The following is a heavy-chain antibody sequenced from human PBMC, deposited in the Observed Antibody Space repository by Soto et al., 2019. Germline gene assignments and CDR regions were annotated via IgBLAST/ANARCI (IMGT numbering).Heavy chain of an antibody. CDR1: GGTFSSYA. D-gene: IGHD6-13*01. CDR2: IVPLFRTT. V-gene: IGHV1-69*06. Sequence: QVQLVQSGAEAKQPGSSVKVSCKTSGGTFSSYAISWVRQAPGQGLEWMGGIVPLFRTTNYAQKFQGRVTITADTSRYTVYMELSGLRSGDTAVYYCARGGYSSTWSNLLDRSGLAVWGQGTTVTVSS. J-gene: IGHJ6*02. CDR3: ARGGYSSTWSNLLDRSGLAV.